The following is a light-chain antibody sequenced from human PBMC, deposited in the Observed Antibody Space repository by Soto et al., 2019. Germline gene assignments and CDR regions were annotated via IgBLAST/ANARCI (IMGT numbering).Light chain of an antibody. V-gene: IGLV3-21*04. Sequence: SYELTQPPSVSVAPGKTARITCGGNNIGSKSVHWYQQKPGQAPVLVIYYDSDRPSGIPERFSGSNSGNTATLTISMVEAGDEADYYCQGWDSSSDHYVFGTGTKLTVL. CDR2: YDS. J-gene: IGLJ1*01. CDR1: NIGSKS. CDR3: QGWDSSSDHYV.